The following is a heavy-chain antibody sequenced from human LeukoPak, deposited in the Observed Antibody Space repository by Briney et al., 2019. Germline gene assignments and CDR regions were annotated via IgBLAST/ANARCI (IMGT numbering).Heavy chain of an antibody. D-gene: IGHD2-21*02. CDR1: GGSISSGDYY. V-gene: IGHV4-30-4*01. Sequence: SETLSLTCTVSGGSISSGDYYWSWIRQPPGKGLEWIGYIYYSGSTYYNPSLKSRVTISVDTSKNQFSLKLSSVTAADTAVYYCASYCGGDCSSDDYWGQGTLVTVSS. CDR2: IYYSGST. J-gene: IGHJ4*02. CDR3: ASYCGGDCSSDDY.